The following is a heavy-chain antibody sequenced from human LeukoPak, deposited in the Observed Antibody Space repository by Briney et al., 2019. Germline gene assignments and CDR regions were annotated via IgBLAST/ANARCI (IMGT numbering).Heavy chain of an antibody. Sequence: ASVKVSCMASGYTFTRYALNWVRQAPGQGLEWMGWINSNTGNAKYAQGFTGRFVFSLDTSVSTAYLQISSLKAEDTAVYYCARVESHGSLGVWGKGATVTVFS. J-gene: IGHJ6*04. V-gene: IGHV7-4-1*02. D-gene: IGHD3-3*01. CDR1: GYTFTRYA. CDR2: INSNTGNA. CDR3: ARVESHGSLGV.